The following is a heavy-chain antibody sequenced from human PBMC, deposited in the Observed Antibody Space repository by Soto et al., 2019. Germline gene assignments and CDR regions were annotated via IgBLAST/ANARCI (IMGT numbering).Heavy chain of an antibody. V-gene: IGHV3-21*01. CDR3: AIEGVTNYTDYYFDL. Sequence: LRLSCAASGFAFYYYNMNWVRQAPGRGLEWVSSISGSGIDIHFTDSVKGRFTISRDNAETSLYLQMDSLRPEDTAIYYCAIEGVTNYTDYYFDLWGHGALVTVSS. J-gene: IGHJ4*01. D-gene: IGHD4-4*01. CDR2: ISGSGIDI. CDR1: GFAFYYYN.